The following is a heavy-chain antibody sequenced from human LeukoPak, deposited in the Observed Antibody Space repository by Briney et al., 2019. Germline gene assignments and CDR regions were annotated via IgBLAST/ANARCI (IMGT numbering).Heavy chain of an antibody. V-gene: IGHV4-59*08. CDR1: SGAISSYY. Sequence: SETLSLTCSVSSGAISSYYWSCTGQPPGKGLGGSGHVYYNGITNYNPSPKSRVTISVDTSQHQFSLKLSSVTAADTAVYYCARARNNYDSSGYSALDWWGQGTLVTVSS. J-gene: IGHJ4*02. CDR3: ARARNNYDSSGYSALDW. CDR2: VYYNGIT. D-gene: IGHD3-22*01.